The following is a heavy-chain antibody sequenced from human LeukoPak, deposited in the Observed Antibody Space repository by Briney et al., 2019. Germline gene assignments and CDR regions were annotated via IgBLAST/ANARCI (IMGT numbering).Heavy chain of an antibody. CDR2: INPNSGGT. J-gene: IGHJ4*02. V-gene: IGHV1-2*02. CDR1: GYTFTGYY. D-gene: IGHD3-22*01. Sequence: ASVKVSCKASGYTFTGYYMHWVRQAPGQGLEWMGWINPNSGGTNYAQKFQGRVTMTRDTSISTAYMELSRLRSDDTAVYYGASGLPLYDYYSSGYETDYWGQGNRVTVS. CDR3: ASGLPLYDYYSSGYETDY.